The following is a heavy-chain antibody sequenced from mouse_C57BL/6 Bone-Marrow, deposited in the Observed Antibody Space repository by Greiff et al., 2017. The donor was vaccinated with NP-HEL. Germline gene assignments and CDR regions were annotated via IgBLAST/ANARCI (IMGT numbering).Heavy chain of an antibody. CDR1: GFDFSRYW. V-gene: IGHV4-1*02. J-gene: IGHJ3*01. D-gene: IGHD2-3*01. CDR2: INPDSSTT. CDR3: ARLGYYGLFAY. Sequence: EVMLVESGGGLVQPGGSLKLSCAASGFDFSRYWMSWVRQAPGKGLEWIGEINPDSSTTNYTPSLKDKFIISRDNAKNTLYLQMSKVRSEDTALYYCARLGYYGLFAYWGQGTLVTVSA.